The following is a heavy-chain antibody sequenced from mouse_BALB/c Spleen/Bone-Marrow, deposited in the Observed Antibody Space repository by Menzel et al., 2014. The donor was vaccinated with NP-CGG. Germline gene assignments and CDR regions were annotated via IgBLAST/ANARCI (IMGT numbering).Heavy chain of an antibody. J-gene: IGHJ1*01. D-gene: IGHD2-3*01. CDR2: IWAGGST. V-gene: IGHV2-9*02. Sequence: VQLQQSGPGLVAPSQSLSITCTVSGFSLTSYGLHWVRQPPGKGLEWLGVIWAGGSTNYNSALMSRLSISKDNSKSQVFLKMNSLQTDDKAMYYCVRGGGDGYYNWYFDVWGAGTTVTVSS. CDR1: GFSLTSYG. CDR3: VRGGGDGYYNWYFDV.